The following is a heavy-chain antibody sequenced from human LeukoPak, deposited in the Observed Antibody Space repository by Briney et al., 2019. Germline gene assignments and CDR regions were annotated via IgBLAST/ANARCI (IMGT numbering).Heavy chain of an antibody. Sequence: PSETLSLTCTVSGGSISSSTYYWGWIRQPPGKGLEWIGSIYYSGSTYYNPSLKSRGTISVDTSKNQFSLKVSSVTAADTAVYYCARQAPRYSGYDRLLHFDPWGQGTLATVSS. CDR1: GGSISSSTYY. J-gene: IGHJ5*02. CDR3: ARQAPRYSGYDRLLHFDP. D-gene: IGHD5-12*01. CDR2: IYYSGST. V-gene: IGHV4-39*01.